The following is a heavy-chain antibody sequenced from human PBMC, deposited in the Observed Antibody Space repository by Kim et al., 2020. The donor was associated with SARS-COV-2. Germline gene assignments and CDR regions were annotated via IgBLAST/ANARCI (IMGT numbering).Heavy chain of an antibody. J-gene: IGHJ4*02. D-gene: IGHD3-9*01. Sequence: GGSLRLSCAASGFNFNSYSVNWVRQAPGKGLEWLSYISASRNYIGYADSVKGRFTISRDDTKNSLYLQMYSLRPEDTAIYYCVRDLDWAFDYWGQGALVTVSS. CDR3: VRDLDWAFDY. V-gene: IGHV3-21*05. CDR2: ISASRNYI. CDR1: GFNFNSYS.